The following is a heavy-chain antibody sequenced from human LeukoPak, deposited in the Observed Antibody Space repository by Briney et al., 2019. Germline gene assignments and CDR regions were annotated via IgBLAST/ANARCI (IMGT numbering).Heavy chain of an antibody. CDR3: AKPPIGIAARRDY. CDR1: GFTFSDYY. V-gene: IGHV3-11*01. Sequence: GGSLRLSCAASGFTFSDYYMSWIRQAPGKGLEWVSYISSSGSTIYYADSVKGRFTISRDNSKNTLYLQMNSLRAEDTAVYYCAKPPIGIAARRDYWGQGTLVTVSS. CDR2: ISSSGSTI. D-gene: IGHD6-6*01. J-gene: IGHJ4*02.